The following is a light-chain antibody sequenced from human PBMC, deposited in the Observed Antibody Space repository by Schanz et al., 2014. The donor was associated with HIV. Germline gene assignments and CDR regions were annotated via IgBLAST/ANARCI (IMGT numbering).Light chain of an antibody. CDR2: DTS. CDR1: QHISSR. V-gene: IGKV1-5*01. Sequence: IQMTQSPSTVSASVGDRVTITCRASQHISSRLAWYQQKPGKAPKLLIYDTSTLQNGVPSRFSGSGSGTEFTLTISSLQPDDFATYFCQQSHTYPYTFGQGTKLETK. CDR3: QQSHTYPYT. J-gene: IGKJ2*01.